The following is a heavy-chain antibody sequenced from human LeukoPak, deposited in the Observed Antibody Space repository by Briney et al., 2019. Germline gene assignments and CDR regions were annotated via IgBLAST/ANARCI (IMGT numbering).Heavy chain of an antibody. D-gene: IGHD1-26*01. J-gene: IGHJ4*02. CDR3: ARLYSGSYGPGRGVDY. CDR1: GGTFSSYA. V-gene: IGHV1-69*04. CDR2: IIPILGIA. Sequence: ASVKVSCKASGGTFSSYAISWVRQAPGQGLEWMGRIIPILGIANYAQKSQGRVTITADKSTSTAYMELSSLRSEDTAVYYCARLYSGSYGPGRGVDYWGQGTLVTVSS.